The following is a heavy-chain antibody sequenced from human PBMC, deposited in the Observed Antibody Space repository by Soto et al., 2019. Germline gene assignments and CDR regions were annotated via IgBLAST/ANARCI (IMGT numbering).Heavy chain of an antibody. CDR1: GYTFSSYV. J-gene: IGHJ6*02. V-gene: IGHV1-69*13. CDR3: ARSQGSSTSLEIYYYYYYGMGV. Sequence: ASVKVSCKASGYTFSSYVISWVRQAPGQGLEWMGGIIPISDTTNYAQKFQGRVTITADESTSTAYMELSSLRSEDTAVYYCARSQGSSTSLEIYYYYYYGMGVWGQGTTVTVSS. D-gene: IGHD2-2*01. CDR2: IIPISDTT.